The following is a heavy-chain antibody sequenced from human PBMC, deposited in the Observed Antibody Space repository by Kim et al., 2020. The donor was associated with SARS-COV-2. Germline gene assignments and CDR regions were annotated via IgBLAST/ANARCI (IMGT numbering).Heavy chain of an antibody. V-gene: IGHV4-34*01. CDR2: INHSGST. CDR1: GGSFSGYY. Sequence: SETLSLTCAVYGGSFSGYYWSWIRQPPGKGLEWIGEINHSGSTNYNPSLKSRVTISVDTSKNQFSLKLSSVTAADTAVYYCAIPERVIRRGEGYYYYGMDVWGQGTTVTVSS. J-gene: IGHJ6*02. CDR3: AIPERVIRRGEGYYYYGMDV. D-gene: IGHD3-10*01.